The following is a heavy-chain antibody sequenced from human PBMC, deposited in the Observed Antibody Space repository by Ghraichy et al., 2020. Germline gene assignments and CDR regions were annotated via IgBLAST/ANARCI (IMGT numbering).Heavy chain of an antibody. D-gene: IGHD2-2*01. J-gene: IGHJ4*02. CDR3: ATNTSSSIGGFDF. V-gene: IGHV4-34*01. Sequence: SETLSLTCALYGGSLSGYYWSWIRQSPGKGLEWIGEINQIGNTNYNPSLKSRVTISIDTSKNEISLKVPSVTAADTAVYFCATNTSSSIGGFDFWGQGTLVTVSS. CDR2: INQIGNT. CDR1: GGSLSGYY.